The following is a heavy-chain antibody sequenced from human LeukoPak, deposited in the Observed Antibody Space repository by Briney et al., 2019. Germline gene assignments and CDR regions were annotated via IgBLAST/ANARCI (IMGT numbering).Heavy chain of an antibody. Sequence: SETLSLTCTVSGGSISRGSYHWNWIRQPAGKGLEWIGRFYTSGTPNYNPSLKSRVTISVDTSKNQFSLELSSVTAADTAVYYCARPGVGSGRYGAFDIWGQGTMVTVSS. J-gene: IGHJ3*02. CDR3: ARPGVGSGRYGAFDI. D-gene: IGHD5-18*01. V-gene: IGHV4-61*02. CDR1: GGSISRGSYH. CDR2: FYTSGTP.